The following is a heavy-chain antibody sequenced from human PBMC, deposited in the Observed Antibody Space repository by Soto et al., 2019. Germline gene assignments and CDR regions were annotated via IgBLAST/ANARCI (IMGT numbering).Heavy chain of an antibody. CDR3: ARSTRLGIAAAGRTFDY. D-gene: IGHD6-13*01. J-gene: IGHJ4*02. CDR1: GGSISSGGYY. CDR2: IYYSGST. Sequence: SETLSLTCTVSGGSISSGGYYWSWIRQHPGKGLEWIGYIYYSGSTYYNPSLKSRVTISVDTSKNQFSLKLSSVTAADTAVYYCARSTRLGIAAAGRTFDYWGQGTLVTVSS. V-gene: IGHV4-31*03.